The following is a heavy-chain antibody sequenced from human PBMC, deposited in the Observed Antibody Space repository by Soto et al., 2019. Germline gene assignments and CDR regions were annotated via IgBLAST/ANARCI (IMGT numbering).Heavy chain of an antibody. CDR2: IWYDGSNK. Sequence: GGSLRLSCAASGFTFSSYGMHWVRQAPGKRLEWVAVIWYDGSNKYYADSVKGRFTISRDNSKNTLYLQMNSLRAEDTAVYYCARDQVRGVIILYYYYGMDVWGQGTTVTVS. V-gene: IGHV3-33*01. CDR3: ARDQVRGVIILYYYYGMDV. D-gene: IGHD3-10*01. CDR1: GFTFSSYG. J-gene: IGHJ6*02.